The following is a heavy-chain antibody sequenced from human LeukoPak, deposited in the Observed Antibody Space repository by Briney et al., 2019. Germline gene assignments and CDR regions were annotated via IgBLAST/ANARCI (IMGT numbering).Heavy chain of an antibody. D-gene: IGHD1-26*01. Sequence: PSETLSLTCTVSGGSIRSSSYYWGWIRQPPGKGLEWIGSLYSSGSTYDNPSLKSRVTMSVDTSKNQFSLKLSSVTAADTAVYYCARPYSVSYYDAFDIWGQGTMVTVSS. CDR2: LYSSGST. J-gene: IGHJ3*02. V-gene: IGHV4-39*01. CDR3: ARPYSVSYYDAFDI. CDR1: GGSIRSSSYY.